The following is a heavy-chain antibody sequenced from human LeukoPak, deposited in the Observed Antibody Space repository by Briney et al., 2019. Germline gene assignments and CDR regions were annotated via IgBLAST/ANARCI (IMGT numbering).Heavy chain of an antibody. CDR3: AGFCASSTCYNGGTNFAF. CDR2: IFFSGNS. J-gene: IGHJ4*02. V-gene: IGHV4-61*02. D-gene: IGHD2-2*01. Sequence: SQTLSLTCTVSGDSMSSGTYYWSWIRQPAGKRLEYIGRIFFSGNSNYNPSLKSRVTMSMDTSKNQFSLNLSSVTAADSAVYYCAGFCASSTCYNGGTNFAFWGQGALVTVSS. CDR1: GDSMSSGTYY.